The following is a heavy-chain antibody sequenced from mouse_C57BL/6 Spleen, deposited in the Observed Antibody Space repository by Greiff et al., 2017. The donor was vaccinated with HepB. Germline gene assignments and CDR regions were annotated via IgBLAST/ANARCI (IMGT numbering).Heavy chain of an antibody. CDR1: GYTFTSYW. CDR3: ARVGQLRLPDY. CDR2: IDPSDSYT. V-gene: IGHV1-59*01. J-gene: IGHJ2*01. D-gene: IGHD3-2*02. Sequence: QVQLQQPRAELVRPGTSVTLSCKASGYTFTSYWMHWVKQRPGQGLEWIGVIDPSDSYTNYNQKFKGKATLTVDTSSSTAYMQLSSLTSEDSAVYYCARVGQLRLPDYWGQGTTLTVSS.